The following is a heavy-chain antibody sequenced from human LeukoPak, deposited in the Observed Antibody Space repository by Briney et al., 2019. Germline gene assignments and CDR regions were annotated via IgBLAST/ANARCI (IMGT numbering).Heavy chain of an antibody. Sequence: SETLSLTCAVSGYSISSGYYWGWIRQPPGKGLEWIGSIYHSGSTYYNPSLKSRVTISVDTSKNQFSLKLRSVTAADTAVYYCARQVAAAGTGYFDYWGQGTLVTVSS. J-gene: IGHJ4*02. D-gene: IGHD6-13*01. CDR2: IYHSGST. V-gene: IGHV4-38-2*01. CDR3: ARQVAAAGTGYFDY. CDR1: GYSISSGYY.